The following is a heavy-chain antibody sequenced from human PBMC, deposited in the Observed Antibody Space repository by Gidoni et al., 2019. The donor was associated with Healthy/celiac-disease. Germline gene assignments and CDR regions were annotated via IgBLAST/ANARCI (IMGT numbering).Heavy chain of an antibody. CDR1: GGSISSSNW. D-gene: IGHD2-8*01. V-gene: IGHV4-4*02. Sequence: QVQLQESGPGLVKPSGTLSLTCAVSGGSISSSNWCSWVRQPPGKGLEWIGEIYHSGSTNYNPSLKSRVTISVDKSKNQFSLKLSSVTAADTAVYYCAILTHCTNGVCPNYYYYMDVWGKGTTVTVSS. CDR2: IYHSGST. CDR3: AILTHCTNGVCPNYYYYMDV. J-gene: IGHJ6*03.